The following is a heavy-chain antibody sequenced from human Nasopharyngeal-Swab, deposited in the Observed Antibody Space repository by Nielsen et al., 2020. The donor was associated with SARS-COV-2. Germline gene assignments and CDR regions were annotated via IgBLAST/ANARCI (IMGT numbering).Heavy chain of an antibody. CDR1: GFTFRRDW. CDR3: ARIGRTYSSSWYYFDY. Sequence: GGSLRLSCADSGFTFRRDWMSWVRQAPGKGLEWVANIKQDGSETYYVDSVKGRFTISRDNAKNSLYLQMNSLRAEDTAVYYCARIGRTYSSSWYYFDYWGQGTLVTVSS. V-gene: IGHV3-7*03. CDR2: IKQDGSET. J-gene: IGHJ4*02. D-gene: IGHD6-13*01.